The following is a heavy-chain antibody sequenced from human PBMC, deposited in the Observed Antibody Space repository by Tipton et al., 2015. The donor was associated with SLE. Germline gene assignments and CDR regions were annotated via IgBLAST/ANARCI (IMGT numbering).Heavy chain of an antibody. CDR1: GGSISSGSYY. CDR3: AREGYCSSTSCYGDYNWFDP. CDR2: IYTSGST. Sequence: TLSLTCTVSGGSISSGSYYWSWIRQPAGKGLEWIERIYTSGSTNYNPSLKSRVTISVDTSKNQFSLKLSSVTAADTAVYYCAREGYCSSTSCYGDYNWFDPWGQGTLVTVSS. D-gene: IGHD2-2*01. V-gene: IGHV4-61*02. J-gene: IGHJ5*02.